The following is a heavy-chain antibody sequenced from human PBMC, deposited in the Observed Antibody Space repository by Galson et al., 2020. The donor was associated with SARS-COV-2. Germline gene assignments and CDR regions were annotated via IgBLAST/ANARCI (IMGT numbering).Heavy chain of an antibody. Sequence: ASVKVSRKVSRYTHTELSMHWVRQAPAKGLEWMGGFDPEDGDTIYAQKFQGRVTMTEDTSTDTAYMELSSLRSEDTAVYYCATDGGDPAYYYYGMDVWGQGTTVTVSS. D-gene: IGHD2-21*02. J-gene: IGHJ6*02. CDR2: FDPEDGDT. CDR3: ATDGGDPAYYYYGMDV. CDR1: RYTHTELS. V-gene: IGHV1-24*01.